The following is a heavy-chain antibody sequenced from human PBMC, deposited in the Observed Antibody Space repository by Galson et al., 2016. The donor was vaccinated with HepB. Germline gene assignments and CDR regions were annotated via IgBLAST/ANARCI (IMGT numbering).Heavy chain of an antibody. V-gene: IGHV3-53*01. J-gene: IGHJ6*02. Sequence: SLRLSCAASEFTVSSNYMSWVRQAPGKGLEWVSVIYSGGTTYYADSVKGRFTISRDNSKNTLYLQMNSLRAEDTAVYYCARDQGNYYYYGMDVCGQGTPVTVSS. CDR1: EFTVSSNY. CDR3: ARDQGNYYYYGMDV. CDR2: IYSGGTT.